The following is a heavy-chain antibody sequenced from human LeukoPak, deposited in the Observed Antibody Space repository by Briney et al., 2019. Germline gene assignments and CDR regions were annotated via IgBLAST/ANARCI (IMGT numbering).Heavy chain of an antibody. CDR1: GFTFSSYW. D-gene: IGHD6-19*01. Sequence: QPGGSLRLSCAASGFTFSSYWMHWVRQGPGKGLEWVSRINTDGSSTTYADSVKGRFTISRDNAKNTLYLQMNRLRAEDTAVYYCARPSRAVAGSYYYYYMDVWGRGTTVTVSS. V-gene: IGHV3-74*01. J-gene: IGHJ6*03. CDR2: INTDGSST. CDR3: ARPSRAVAGSYYYYYMDV.